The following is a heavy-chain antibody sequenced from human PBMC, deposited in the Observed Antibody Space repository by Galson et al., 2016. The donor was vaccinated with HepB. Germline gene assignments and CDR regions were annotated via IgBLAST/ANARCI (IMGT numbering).Heavy chain of an antibody. V-gene: IGHV1-2*02. CDR3: ARVTPYMSGNTNDY. Sequence: SVKVSCKASGYTFTAYYFHWLRQAPGQGPEWMGWINANTGDTHYIPRFQGRVTMTRDTSVTTAYLELSSLTSDDTAVYYCARVTPYMSGNTNDYWGQGTLVTVSS. J-gene: IGHJ4*02. CDR1: GYTFTAYY. CDR2: INANTGDT. D-gene: IGHD5-18*01.